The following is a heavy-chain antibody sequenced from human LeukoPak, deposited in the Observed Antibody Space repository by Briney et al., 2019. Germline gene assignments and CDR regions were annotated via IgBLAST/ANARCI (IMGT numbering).Heavy chain of an antibody. CDR2: MYYSGST. J-gene: IGHJ6*02. V-gene: IGHV4-61*01. CDR1: GGSVSSGSYY. Sequence: SETLSLTCTVSGGSVSSGSYYWSWIRQPPGKGLEWIGYMYYSGSTNYNPSLKSRVTISVDTSKNQFSLKLTSVTAADTAVYYCARRFYGSGSYYNDLYYYYYYGMDVWGQGTTVTVSS. CDR3: ARRFYGSGSYYNDLYYYYYYGMDV. D-gene: IGHD3-10*01.